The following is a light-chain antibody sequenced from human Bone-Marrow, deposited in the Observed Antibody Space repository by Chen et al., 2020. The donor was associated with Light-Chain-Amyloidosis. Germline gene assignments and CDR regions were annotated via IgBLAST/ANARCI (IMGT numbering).Light chain of an antibody. Sequence: NFMLTQPHSVSESPGKTVIISCTRSSGSIATNYVQWYQQRPGSSPTTVIYEDDQRPSGVPDRFSGSSDRSSNSASLPSSGLKTEDEDDYYCQSYQGSSQGVFGGGTKLTVL. CDR1: SGSIATNY. V-gene: IGLV6-57*01. CDR2: EDD. CDR3: QSYQGSSQGV. J-gene: IGLJ3*02.